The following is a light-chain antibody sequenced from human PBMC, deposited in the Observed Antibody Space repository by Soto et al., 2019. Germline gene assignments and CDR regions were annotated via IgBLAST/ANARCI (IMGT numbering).Light chain of an antibody. J-gene: IGKJ5*01. CDR1: QSVASK. V-gene: IGKV3-15*01. CDR3: QQYNNWPPIT. CDR2: DAS. Sequence: EIVMTQSPATLSLSPGERATLSCRASQSVASKLAWHQQKPGQAPRLLIYDASTRPTGTPARFIGSWSGTEFSLTITSLQSEDFAVYYCQQYNNWPPITFGQGTRLDIK.